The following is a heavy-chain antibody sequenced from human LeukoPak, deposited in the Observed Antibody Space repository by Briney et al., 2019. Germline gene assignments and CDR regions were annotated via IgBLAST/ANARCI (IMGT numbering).Heavy chain of an antibody. J-gene: IGHJ6*03. CDR3: AKGGGYEAQYYYYYLDV. D-gene: IGHD5-12*01. CDR1: GFTFSSYG. CDR2: ISGSGGST. Sequence: GGSLRLSCAASGFTFSSYGMSWVRQAPGKGLEWVSAISGSGGSTYYADSVKGRFTISRDNSKNSLYLQMNSLRAEDTAVYYCAKGGGYEAQYYYYYLDVWGKGTTVTISS. V-gene: IGHV3-23*01.